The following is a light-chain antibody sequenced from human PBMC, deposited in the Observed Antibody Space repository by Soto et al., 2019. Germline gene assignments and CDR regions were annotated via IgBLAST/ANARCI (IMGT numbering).Light chain of an antibody. CDR2: GNS. J-gene: IGLJ1*01. V-gene: IGLV1-40*01. CDR3: QSYDSSLSLYV. Sequence: QSVLTQPLSVSGAPGQRVTISCTGSSSNIGAGYDVHWYQQLPGTAPKLLIYGNSNRPSGVPDRFSGSKSGTSASLAITGLQAEDEADYYCQSYDSSLSLYVFGTGTKVTVL. CDR1: SSNIGAGYD.